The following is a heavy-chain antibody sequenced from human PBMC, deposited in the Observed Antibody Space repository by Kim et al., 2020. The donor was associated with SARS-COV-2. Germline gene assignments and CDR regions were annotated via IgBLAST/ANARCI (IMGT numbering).Heavy chain of an antibody. D-gene: IGHD3-10*01. V-gene: IGHV4-39*02. CDR2: T. Sequence: TYSNPSLKSRVTISVDTSKNQFSLKLSSVTAADTAVYYCAREGKWGGFDYWGQGTLVTVSS. CDR3: AREGKWGGFDY. J-gene: IGHJ4*02.